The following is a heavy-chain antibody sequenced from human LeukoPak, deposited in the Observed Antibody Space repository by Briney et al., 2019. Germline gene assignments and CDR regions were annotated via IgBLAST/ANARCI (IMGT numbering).Heavy chain of an antibody. CDR1: GFTFSSYW. D-gene: IGHD3-16*01. CDR3: ATLGESSSMDY. CDR2: INSDGSST. Sequence: PGGSLRLSCAASGFTFSSYWMHWVRQAPGKGLVWVSRINSDGSSTSYADSVKGRFTISRDNAKNTLYLQMNSLRAEDTAVYYCATLGESSSMDYWGQGTLVTVS. J-gene: IGHJ4*02. V-gene: IGHV3-74*01.